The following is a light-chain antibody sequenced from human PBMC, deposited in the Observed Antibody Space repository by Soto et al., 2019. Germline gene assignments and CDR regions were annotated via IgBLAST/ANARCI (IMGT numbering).Light chain of an antibody. Sequence: EIVMTQSPATLSVSPGERATLSCRASQSVSTNLAWYQQKPGKAPRLLIFGASTRATDVPARFSGSGSGTEFTLTISSLQSEDVAVYYCLQHNSWPRTFGQGTRLEV. CDR2: GAS. J-gene: IGKJ1*01. CDR1: QSVSTN. V-gene: IGKV3-15*01. CDR3: LQHNSWPRT.